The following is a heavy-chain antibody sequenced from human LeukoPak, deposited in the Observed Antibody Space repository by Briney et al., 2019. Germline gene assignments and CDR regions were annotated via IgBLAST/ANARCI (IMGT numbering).Heavy chain of an antibody. Sequence: GASVKVSCKASGGTFSSYAISWVRQAPGQGLGWMGRSIPIFGTANYAQKFQGRVTITTDESTSTAYMELSSLRSEHTAVYYCASGTVLMVYAISYWGQGTLVTVSS. CDR1: GGTFSSYA. CDR2: SIPIFGTA. V-gene: IGHV1-69*05. CDR3: ASGTVLMVYAISY. J-gene: IGHJ4*02. D-gene: IGHD2-8*01.